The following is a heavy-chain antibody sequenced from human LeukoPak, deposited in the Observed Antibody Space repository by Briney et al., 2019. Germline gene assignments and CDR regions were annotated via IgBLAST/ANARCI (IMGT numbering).Heavy chain of an antibody. V-gene: IGHV1-24*01. CDR2: FDPEDGET. Sequence: ASVKVSCKASGYTFTSYGISWVRQAPGKGLEWMGGFDPEDGETIYAQKFQGRVTMTEDTSTDTAYMELSSLRSEDTAVYYCATGNSYDSSGYYHYWGQGTLVTVSS. CDR1: GYTFTSYG. J-gene: IGHJ4*02. CDR3: ATGNSYDSSGYYHY. D-gene: IGHD3-22*01.